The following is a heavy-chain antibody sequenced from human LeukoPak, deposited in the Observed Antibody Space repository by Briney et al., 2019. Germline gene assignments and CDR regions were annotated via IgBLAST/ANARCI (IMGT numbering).Heavy chain of an antibody. CDR1: GFTFNTFD. CDR2: ISSGSSSR. V-gene: IGHV3-48*02. D-gene: IGHD2-2*01. CDR3: TRGRYQLLGPNDS. Sequence: GGSLRLSCAASGFTFNTFDMTWVRQAPGKGLEWVSYISSGSSSRYYADSVKGRFTISRDNAKNSVYLQMSCLRDEDTAVYFCTRGRYQLLGPNDSWGQGSLVTVSS. J-gene: IGHJ4*02.